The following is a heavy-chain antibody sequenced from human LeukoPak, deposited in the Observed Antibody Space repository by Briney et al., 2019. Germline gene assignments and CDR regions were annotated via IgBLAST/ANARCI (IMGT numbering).Heavy chain of an antibody. CDR2: IYYSGMT. D-gene: IGHD5-18*01. Sequence: SETLSLTCTVSGGSISSYYWRWISQNPGQQLEWNEDIYYSGMTNYNPSLQSRVTISVAPSKNQFSLKLSSVTAADTAVYYCARLLGVDTAMSPFDYWGQGTLVTVSS. CDR1: GGSISSYY. CDR3: ARLLGVDTAMSPFDY. V-gene: IGHV4-59*08. J-gene: IGHJ4*02.